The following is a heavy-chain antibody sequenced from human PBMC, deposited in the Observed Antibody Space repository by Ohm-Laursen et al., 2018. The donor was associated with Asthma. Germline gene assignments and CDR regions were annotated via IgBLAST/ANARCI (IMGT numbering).Heavy chain of an antibody. CDR3: ARDVMEWYLPAFDF. J-gene: IGHJ4*02. CDR2: GGSYYDGGLK. D-gene: IGHD3-3*01. V-gene: IGHV3-30-3*01. CDR1: GFTFRSYA. Sequence: SLRLSCSASGFTFRSYAMHWVRQAPGKGLEWVAAGGSYYDGGLKYYADSVNGRFTVSRDDSKNTLYLQMNSLRPDDTAVYYCARDVMEWYLPAFDFWGQGTLVTVSS.